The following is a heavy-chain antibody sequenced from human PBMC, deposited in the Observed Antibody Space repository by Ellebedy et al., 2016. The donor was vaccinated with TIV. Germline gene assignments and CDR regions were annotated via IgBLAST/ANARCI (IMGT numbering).Heavy chain of an antibody. D-gene: IGHD4-23*01. Sequence: AASVKVSCKASGGTFSSYAISWVRQAPGQGLEWMGIINPSGGSTSYAQKFQGRVTMTRDTSTSTVYMELSSLRSEDTAVYYCARDFGYGGNSGGDYWGQGTLVTVSS. CDR3: ARDFGYGGNSGGDY. V-gene: IGHV1-46*01. CDR1: GGTFSSYA. CDR2: INPSGGST. J-gene: IGHJ4*02.